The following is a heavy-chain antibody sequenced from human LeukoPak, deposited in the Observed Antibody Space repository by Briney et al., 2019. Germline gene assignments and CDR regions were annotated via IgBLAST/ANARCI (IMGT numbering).Heavy chain of an antibody. V-gene: IGHV1-18*04. J-gene: IGHJ4*02. CDR1: GYTFTGYY. D-gene: IGHD3-10*01. CDR3: ARRGHRMVRGVRGYFDY. CDR2: ISAYNGNT. Sequence: ASVKVSCKASGYTFTGYYMHWVRQAPGRGLEWMGWISAYNGNTNYAQKLQGRVTMTTDTSTSTAYMELRSLRSDDTAVYYCARRGHRMVRGVRGYFDYWGQGTLVTVSS.